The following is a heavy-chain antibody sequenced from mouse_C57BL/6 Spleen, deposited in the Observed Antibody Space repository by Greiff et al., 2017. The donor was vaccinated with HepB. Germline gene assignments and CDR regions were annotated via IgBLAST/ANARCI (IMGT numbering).Heavy chain of an antibody. V-gene: IGHV1-52*01. D-gene: IGHD2-4*01. CDR1: GYTFTSYW. J-gene: IGHJ3*01. CDR2: IDPSDSET. CDR3: ASPIYYYYDGAWCAY. Sequence: QVQLQQPGAELVRPGSSVKLSCKASGYTFTSYWMHWVKQRPIQGLEWIGNIDPSDSETHYNQKFKDKATLTVDKSSSKAYMQLSSLTSEDSAVYYCASPIYYYYDGAWCAYWGQGTLVTVSA.